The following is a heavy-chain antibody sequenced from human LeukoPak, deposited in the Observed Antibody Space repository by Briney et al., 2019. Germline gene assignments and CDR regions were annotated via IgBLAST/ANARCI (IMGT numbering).Heavy chain of an antibody. J-gene: IGHJ4*02. D-gene: IGHD2-15*01. CDR3: VRDRGYCSGGNCYTVLDY. Sequence: GGSLRLSCAASGFSLSSYYMTWVRQAPGKGLEWVAYIKEDGSEKNYVDSVKGRFTISRDNAKNSLYLQMNSLRAEDTAVYYCVRDRGYCSGGNCYTVLDYWGQRTLVTVSS. CDR1: GFSLSSYY. CDR2: IKEDGSEK. V-gene: IGHV3-7*01.